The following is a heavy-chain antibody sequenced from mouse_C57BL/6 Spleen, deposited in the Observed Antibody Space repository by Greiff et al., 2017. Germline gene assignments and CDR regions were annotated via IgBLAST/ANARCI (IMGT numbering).Heavy chain of an antibody. CDR1: GYTFTSYW. CDR3: ARAHYYGSSVEFAY. J-gene: IGHJ3*01. V-gene: IGHV1-52*01. CDR2: IDPSDSET. D-gene: IGHD1-1*01. Sequence: QVQLKQPGAELVRPGSSVKLSCKASGYTFTSYWMHWVKQRPIQGLEWIGNIDPSDSETHYNQKFKDKATLTVDKSSSTAYMQLSSLTSEDSAVYYGARAHYYGSSVEFAYWGQGTLVTVSA.